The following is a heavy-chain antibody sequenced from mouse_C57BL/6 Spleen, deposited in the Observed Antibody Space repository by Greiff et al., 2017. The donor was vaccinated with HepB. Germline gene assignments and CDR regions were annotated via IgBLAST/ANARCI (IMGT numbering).Heavy chain of an antibody. Sequence: VQLQESGPELVKPGASVKISCKASGYAFSSSWMNWVKQRPGKGLEWIGRIYPGDGDTNYNGKFKGKATLTADKSSSTAYMQLSSLTSEDSAVYFCARDDGYYSYWGQGTTLTVSS. CDR2: IYPGDGDT. J-gene: IGHJ2*01. CDR3: ARDDGYYSY. CDR1: GYAFSSSW. D-gene: IGHD2-3*01. V-gene: IGHV1-82*01.